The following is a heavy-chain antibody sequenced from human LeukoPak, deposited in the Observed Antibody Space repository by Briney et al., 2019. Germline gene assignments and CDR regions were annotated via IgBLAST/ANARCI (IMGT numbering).Heavy chain of an antibody. D-gene: IGHD2-2*01. Sequence: GGSLRLSCAASGFTFSSYSMNWVRQAPGKGLEWVSSISSSSSYIYYADSVKGRFTISRDNAKNSLYLQMNSLRAEDTAVYYCARVVPTIVVVPAANLGYFQHWGQGTLVTVSS. CDR1: GFTFSSYS. CDR3: ARVVPTIVVVPAANLGYFQH. CDR2: ISSSSSYI. J-gene: IGHJ1*01. V-gene: IGHV3-21*01.